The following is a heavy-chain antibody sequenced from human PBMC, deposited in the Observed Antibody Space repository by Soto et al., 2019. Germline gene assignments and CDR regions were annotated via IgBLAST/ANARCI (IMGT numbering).Heavy chain of an antibody. D-gene: IGHD2-8*01. V-gene: IGHV3-30-3*01. CDR2: ISYDGSNK. CDR3: ARDDCTNGVCYSY. J-gene: IGHJ4*02. Sequence: QVQLVESGGGVVQPGRSLRLSCAASGFTFSSYAMHWVRQAPGKGLEWVAVISYDGSNKYYADSVKGRFTISRDNSKNTLYLQMNSLRAEDTAVYYCARDDCTNGVCYSYWGQGTLVTVSS. CDR1: GFTFSSYA.